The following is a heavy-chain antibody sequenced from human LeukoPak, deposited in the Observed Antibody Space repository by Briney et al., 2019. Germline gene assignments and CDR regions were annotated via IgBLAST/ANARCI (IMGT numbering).Heavy chain of an antibody. D-gene: IGHD3-10*01. CDR3: AKGRGSGSLSSFDY. CDR1: GFTFSSYA. Sequence: PGGSLRLSCAASGFTFSSYAMSWVRQAPGKGLEWVSGSGGSTYYADSVKGRFTISRDNSEYTLYLQMSSLRADDTAVYYCAKGRGSGSLSSFDYWGQGTLVTVSS. CDR2: SGGST. J-gene: IGHJ4*02. V-gene: IGHV3-23*01.